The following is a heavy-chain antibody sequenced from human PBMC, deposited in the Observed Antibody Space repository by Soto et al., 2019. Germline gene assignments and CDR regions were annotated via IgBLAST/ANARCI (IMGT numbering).Heavy chain of an antibody. J-gene: IGHJ4*02. Sequence: GGSLRLSCAASGLTFSSYAMSWVRQAPGKGLEWVSRISRDGSSTYYADSVKGRFTISRDNSKNTLYLQMNSLRAEDTAVYYCARARNSYGGHFDYWGQGTLVTVSS. D-gene: IGHD4-17*01. V-gene: IGHV3-23*01. CDR2: ISRDGSST. CDR1: GLTFSSYA. CDR3: ARARNSYGGHFDY.